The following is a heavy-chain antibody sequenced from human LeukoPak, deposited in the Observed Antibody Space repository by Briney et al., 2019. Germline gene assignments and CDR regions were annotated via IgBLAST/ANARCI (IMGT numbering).Heavy chain of an antibody. D-gene: IGHD6-19*01. CDR1: GFTFSSYA. Sequence: GGTLRLSCAASGFTFSSYAMSWVRQAPGKGLRWVSAISGSGGSTYYADSVKGRFTISRDNSKNTLYLQMNSLRAEDTAVYYCARGHSGWYDYWGQGTLVTVSS. CDR3: ARGHSGWYDY. CDR2: ISGSGGST. V-gene: IGHV3-23*01. J-gene: IGHJ4*02.